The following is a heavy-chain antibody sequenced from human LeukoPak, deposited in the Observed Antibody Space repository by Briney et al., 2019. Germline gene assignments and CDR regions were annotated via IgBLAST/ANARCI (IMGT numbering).Heavy chain of an antibody. D-gene: IGHD3-22*01. J-gene: IGHJ4*02. CDR1: GFPFSAYG. CDR3: ATGGNHYYDH. Sequence: PGGSLRLSCAASGFPFSAYGMHWVRQAPGKGLEWVAVAYDDGSNQYYADSVKGRFTISEDNSKNALYVQMNSLRVEDTALYYCATGGNHYYDHWGQGTLVTVSS. V-gene: IGHV3-33*01. CDR2: AYDDGSNQ.